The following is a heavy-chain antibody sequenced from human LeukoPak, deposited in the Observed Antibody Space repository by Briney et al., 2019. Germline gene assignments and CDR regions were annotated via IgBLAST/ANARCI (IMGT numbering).Heavy chain of an antibody. Sequence: GGSLRLSCAASGFTFSSYEMNWVRQAPGKGLEWVSYISGSGTNIYYADSVKGRFTISRDNAKNSLYLQMNSLRAEDTAVYYCAKDGRYYYDSSGYYYFDYWGQGTLVTVSS. V-gene: IGHV3-48*03. D-gene: IGHD3-22*01. CDR2: ISGSGTNI. CDR1: GFTFSSYE. CDR3: AKDGRYYYDSSGYYYFDY. J-gene: IGHJ4*02.